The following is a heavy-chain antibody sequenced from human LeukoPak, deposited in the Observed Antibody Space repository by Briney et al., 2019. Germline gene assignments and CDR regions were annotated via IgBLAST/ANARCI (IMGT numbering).Heavy chain of an antibody. Sequence: PGGSLRLSCAASRFTFSSYSMNWVRQAPGKGLEWVSSISSSSSYIYYADSVKGRFTISRDNAKNSVYLQMNSLRAEDTAVYYCARGYDILTGYYMPGAWGQGPLVTVSS. J-gene: IGHJ5*02. CDR2: ISSSSSYI. CDR3: ARGYDILTGYYMPGA. V-gene: IGHV3-21*01. D-gene: IGHD3-9*01. CDR1: RFTFSSYS.